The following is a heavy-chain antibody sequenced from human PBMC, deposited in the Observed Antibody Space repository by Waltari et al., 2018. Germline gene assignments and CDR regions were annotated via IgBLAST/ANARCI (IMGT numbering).Heavy chain of an antibody. D-gene: IGHD3-10*01. CDR2: INHSGST. J-gene: IGHJ4*02. Sequence: QVQLQQWGAGLLKPSETLSLTCAVYGGSFSGYYWSWIRQPPGKGLEWIGEINHSGSTNDNPSLKSRVTISVDTSKNQFSLKLSSVTAADTAVYYCARRSGSGSIPFDYWGQGTLVTVSS. CDR1: GGSFSGYY. V-gene: IGHV4-34*01. CDR3: ARRSGSGSIPFDY.